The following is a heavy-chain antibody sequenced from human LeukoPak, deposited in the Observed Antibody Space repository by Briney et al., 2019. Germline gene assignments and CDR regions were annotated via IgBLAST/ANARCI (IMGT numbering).Heavy chain of an antibody. Sequence: GGSLRLSCAASGFTFSSYAMHWVRQAPGKGLEWVAVIWYDGSNKYYADSVKGRFTISRDNSKNTLYLQMNSLRAEDTAVYYCARDREYRNDHYYYGMDVWGKGTTVTVSS. D-gene: IGHD1-1*01. CDR2: IWYDGSNK. J-gene: IGHJ6*04. CDR3: ARDREYRNDHYYYGMDV. V-gene: IGHV3-33*01. CDR1: GFTFSSYA.